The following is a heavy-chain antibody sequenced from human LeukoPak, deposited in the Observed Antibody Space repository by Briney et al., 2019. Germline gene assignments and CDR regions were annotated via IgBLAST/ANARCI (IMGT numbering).Heavy chain of an antibody. CDR3: ARDLVGATAS. CDR2: IKKDGSEK. Sequence: GGSLRLSCAGSGFTFNAYWMHWVRQAPGKGLEWVANIKKDGSEKYYVDSVKGRFTISRDNAKNSLYLQMNSLRDEDTAVYYCARDLVGATASWGQGTLVTVSS. CDR1: GFTFNAYW. V-gene: IGHV3-7*01. J-gene: IGHJ5*02. D-gene: IGHD1-26*01.